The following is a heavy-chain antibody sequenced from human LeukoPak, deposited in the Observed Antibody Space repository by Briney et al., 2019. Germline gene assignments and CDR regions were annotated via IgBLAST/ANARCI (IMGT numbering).Heavy chain of an antibody. J-gene: IGHJ4*02. CDR1: GGSISSYY. V-gene: IGHV4-59*12. CDR3: ARRRNCSGGSCSRRTPYFDY. D-gene: IGHD2-15*01. Sequence: KPSETLSLTCTVSGGSISSYYWSWIRQPPGKGLEWIGYIYYSGSTNYNPSLKSRVTISVDTSKNQFSLKLSSVTAADTAVYYCARRRNCSGGSCSRRTPYFDYWGQGTLVTVSS. CDR2: IYYSGST.